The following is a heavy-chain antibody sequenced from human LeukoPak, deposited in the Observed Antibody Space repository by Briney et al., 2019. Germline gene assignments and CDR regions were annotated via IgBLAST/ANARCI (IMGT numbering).Heavy chain of an antibody. V-gene: IGHV3-33*06. Sequence: GRSLRLSCAASGFTFSSYGMHWVSQAPGKGLEWVAVIWYDGSNKYYADSVKGRFTISRDNSKNTLYLQMNSLRAEDTAVYYCAKDLGAVADYWGQGTLVTVSS. CDR2: IWYDGSNK. CDR3: AKDLGAVADY. CDR1: GFTFSSYG. D-gene: IGHD6-19*01. J-gene: IGHJ4*02.